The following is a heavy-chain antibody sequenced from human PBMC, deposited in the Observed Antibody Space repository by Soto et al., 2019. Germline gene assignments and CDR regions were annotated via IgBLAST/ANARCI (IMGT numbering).Heavy chain of an antibody. Sequence: EVQLVESGGGLVQPGGSLRLSCAASGFTFSSYWMHWVRQAPGKGLVWVSRINSDGSSTSYADSVKGRFTISRDNAKNTLYLQMNSLSAEDTAVYYCATNYGAVQRGGFDYWGQGTLVTVSS. CDR3: ATNYGAVQRGGFDY. D-gene: IGHD4-17*01. CDR2: INSDGSST. CDR1: GFTFSSYW. J-gene: IGHJ4*02. V-gene: IGHV3-74*01.